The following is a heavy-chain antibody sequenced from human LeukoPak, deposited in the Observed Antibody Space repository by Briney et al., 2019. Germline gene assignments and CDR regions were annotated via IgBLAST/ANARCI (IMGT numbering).Heavy chain of an antibody. CDR3: AKSGYNRFDY. D-gene: IGHD5-24*01. J-gene: IGHJ4*02. CDR2: ISGSGSGGST. CDR1: GFTFSSSA. V-gene: IGHV3-23*01. Sequence: GGSLRLSCAASGFTFSSSAMSWVRQAPGKGLEWVPSISGSGSGGSTYYADSVKGRLTISRDNSKNTLYLQMNSLRAEDTAVYYCAKSGYNRFDYWGQGTLVTVSS.